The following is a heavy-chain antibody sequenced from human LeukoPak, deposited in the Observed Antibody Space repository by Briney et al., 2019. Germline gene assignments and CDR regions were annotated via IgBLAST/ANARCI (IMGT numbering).Heavy chain of an antibody. CDR3: ARGWRTFVVVPAAMSYYFDY. CDR2: INHSGDT. D-gene: IGHD2-2*01. CDR1: GGSFSGYY. J-gene: IGHJ4*02. Sequence: SETLSLTCAVHGGSFSGYYWTWIRQPPGKGLEWIGEINHSGDTNYNPSLKSRVTISVDRSKNQFSLKLSSVTAADTAVYYCARGWRTFVVVPAAMSYYFDYWGQGTLVTVSS. V-gene: IGHV4-34*01.